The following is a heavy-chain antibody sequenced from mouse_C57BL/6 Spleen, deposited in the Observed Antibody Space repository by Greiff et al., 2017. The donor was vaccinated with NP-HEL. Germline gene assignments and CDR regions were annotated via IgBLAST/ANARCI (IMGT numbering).Heavy chain of an antibody. CDR1: GYAFSSYW. V-gene: IGHV1-80*01. D-gene: IGHD2-4*01. CDR3: ARRRDDYDPFDY. Sequence: VQLQQSGAELVKPGASVKISCKASGYAFSSYWMNWVKQRPGKGLEWIGQIYPGDGDTNYNGKFKGKATLTADKSSSTAYMQLSSLTSEDSAVYFCARRRDDYDPFDYWGQGTTLTVSS. CDR2: IYPGDGDT. J-gene: IGHJ2*01.